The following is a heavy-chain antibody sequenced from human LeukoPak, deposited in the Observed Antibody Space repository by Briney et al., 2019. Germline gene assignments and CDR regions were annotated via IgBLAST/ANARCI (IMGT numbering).Heavy chain of an antibody. CDR3: ASDGRELPTNYYYYYYMDV. CDR1: GFTFSSYE. CDR2: ISSSGSTI. Sequence: GGSLRLSCAASGFTFSSYEMNWVRQAPGKGLEWVSYISSSGSTIYYADSVKGRFTISRDNAKNSLYLQMNSLRAEDTAVYYCASDGRELPTNYYYYYYMDVWGKGTTVTVSS. V-gene: IGHV3-48*03. D-gene: IGHD1-26*01. J-gene: IGHJ6*03.